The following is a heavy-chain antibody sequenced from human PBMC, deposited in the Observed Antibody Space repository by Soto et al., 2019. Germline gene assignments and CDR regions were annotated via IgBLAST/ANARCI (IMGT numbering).Heavy chain of an antibody. CDR2: INAGNGNT. D-gene: IGHD4-17*01. J-gene: IGHJ4*02. CDR1: GYTFTSYA. V-gene: IGHV1-3*01. Sequence: QVQLVQSGAEVKKPGASVKVCCKASGYTFTSYAMHWVRQAPGQRLEWMGWINAGNGNTKYSQKFQGRVTITRDTSASTAYMELSRLRSEDTAVYYCARDPTPKAIYDYGDYGGFSPSDYWGQGTLVTVSS. CDR3: ARDPTPKAIYDYGDYGGFSPSDY.